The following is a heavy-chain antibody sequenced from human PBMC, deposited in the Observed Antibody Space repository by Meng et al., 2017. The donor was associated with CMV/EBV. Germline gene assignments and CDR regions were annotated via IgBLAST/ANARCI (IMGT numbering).Heavy chain of an antibody. D-gene: IGHD1-1*01. V-gene: IGHV3-7*01. J-gene: IGHJ4*02. Sequence: GESLKISCAASGFTFSTDWMTWVRQAPGKGLEWVATIKEDGSDKYYVDSVKGRFTISRDNAKNPLYLQMNSLRAEDTAVYYCARYKNVGYWGQGTLVTVSS. CDR3: ARYKNVGY. CDR1: GFTFSTDW. CDR2: IKEDGSDK.